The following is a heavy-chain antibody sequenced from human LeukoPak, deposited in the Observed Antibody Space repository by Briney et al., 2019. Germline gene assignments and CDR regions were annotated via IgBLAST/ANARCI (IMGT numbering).Heavy chain of an antibody. V-gene: IGHV1-2*02. J-gene: IGHJ4*02. CDR2: INPNSGGT. CDR3: AREPLSIVGATWSSDY. Sequence: ASVKVSCKASGYAFTGYYMHWVRQAPGQGLEWMGWINPNSGGTNYAQKFQGRVTMTRDTSISTAYMELRSLRSDDTAVYYCAREPLSIVGATWSSDYWGQGTLVTVSS. CDR1: GYAFTGYY. D-gene: IGHD1-26*01.